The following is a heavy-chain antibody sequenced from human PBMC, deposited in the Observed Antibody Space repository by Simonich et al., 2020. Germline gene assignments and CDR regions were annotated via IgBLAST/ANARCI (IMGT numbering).Heavy chain of an antibody. Sequence: EVQLVESGGGLVKPGGSLRLSCAASGFTFSGYSMNWVRQAPGKGLEWVSSSSSSSSYIIYADSVKGRFTISRDNAKNSLYLQMNSLRAEDTAVYYCARKRFLEWFFDYWGQGTLVTVSS. V-gene: IGHV3-21*01. CDR1: GFTFSGYS. D-gene: IGHD3-3*01. CDR3: ARKRFLEWFFDY. J-gene: IGHJ4*02. CDR2: SSSSSSYI.